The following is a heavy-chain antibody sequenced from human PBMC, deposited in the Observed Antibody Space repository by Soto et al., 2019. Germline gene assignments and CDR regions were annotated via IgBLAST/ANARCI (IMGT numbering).Heavy chain of an antibody. J-gene: IGHJ6*02. CDR1: GYTFTSYG. Sequence: QVQLVQSGAEVKKPGASVKVSCKASGYTFTSYGISWVRQAPGQGLEWMGWISAYNGNTNYAQKLQGRVTMTTDTSTSTAYMELRSLRSDDTAVFYCARVNTYTDSSSWYPYYYYYGMDVWGQGTTVTVSS. CDR3: ARVNTYTDSSSWYPYYYYYGMDV. V-gene: IGHV1-18*01. CDR2: ISAYNGNT. D-gene: IGHD6-13*01.